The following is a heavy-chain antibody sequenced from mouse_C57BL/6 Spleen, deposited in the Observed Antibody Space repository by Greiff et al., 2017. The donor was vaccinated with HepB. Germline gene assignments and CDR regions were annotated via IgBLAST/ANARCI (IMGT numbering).Heavy chain of an antibody. CDR1: GYTFTSYW. Sequence: QVQLQQPGAELVRPGSSVKLSCKASGYTFTSYWMHWVKQRPIQGLEWIGNIDPSDSETHYNQKFKDKATLTVDKSSSTAYMQLSSLTSEDSAVYYCARSHDYDVYFDVWGTGTTVTVSS. CDR3: ARSHDYDVYFDV. V-gene: IGHV1-52*01. D-gene: IGHD2-4*01. CDR2: IDPSDSET. J-gene: IGHJ1*03.